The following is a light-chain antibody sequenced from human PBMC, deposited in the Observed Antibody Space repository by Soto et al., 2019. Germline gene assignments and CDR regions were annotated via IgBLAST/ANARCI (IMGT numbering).Light chain of an antibody. CDR2: DVS. J-gene: IGLJ2*01. CDR3: SSYTSSSTLE. Sequence: QSVLTQPASVSGSPGQSITISCTGTSRDVGGYNYVSWYQQHPGKVPKLMIYDVSNRPSGVSSRFSGSKSGNTASLTISGLQAEDEADYYCSSYTSSSTLEFGGGTKVTVL. CDR1: SRDVGGYNY. V-gene: IGLV2-14*01.